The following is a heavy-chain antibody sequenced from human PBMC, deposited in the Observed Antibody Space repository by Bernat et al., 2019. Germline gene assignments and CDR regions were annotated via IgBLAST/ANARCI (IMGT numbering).Heavy chain of an antibody. Sequence: EVQLVESGGGLVQPGGSLRLSCAASGFTVSSNYMSWVRQAPGKGLEWVSVIYSGGSTYYADSVKGRFTFSRDNSKNTLYLQMNSLRAEDTAVYYCARVGYCSSTSCPDYWGQGTLVTVSS. CDR2: IYSGGST. CDR3: ARVGYCSSTSCPDY. V-gene: IGHV3-66*01. J-gene: IGHJ4*02. CDR1: GFTVSSNY. D-gene: IGHD2-2*01.